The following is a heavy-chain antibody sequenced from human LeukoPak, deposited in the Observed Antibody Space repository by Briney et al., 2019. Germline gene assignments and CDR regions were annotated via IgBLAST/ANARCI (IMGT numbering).Heavy chain of an antibody. CDR3: ARERPEIDS. CDR2: ISSSGSTI. V-gene: IGHV3-48*03. Sequence: PGGSLTLSCGASGFTFSSYELNWLRQAPGKGLEWVSYISSSGSTINYADSVKGRFTISRDNAKNSLYLQMNSLRAEDTAVYYWARERPEIDSWGQGTLVTVSS. CDR1: GFTFSSYE. J-gene: IGHJ4*02.